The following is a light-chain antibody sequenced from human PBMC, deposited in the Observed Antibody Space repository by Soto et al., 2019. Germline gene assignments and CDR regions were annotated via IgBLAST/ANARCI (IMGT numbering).Light chain of an antibody. CDR2: GVS. V-gene: IGKV3-15*01. CDR1: QSVSSK. CDR3: QQYNNWHHT. Sequence: EIVMTQSPATLSVSPGERATLSCRASQSVSSKLAWFQQKPGQAPSLLIYGVSTRAIGVPVRFSGSGSGTEFTLTINSLQYEDFEVYYCQQYNNWHHTFGQGTKVDIK. J-gene: IGKJ2*01.